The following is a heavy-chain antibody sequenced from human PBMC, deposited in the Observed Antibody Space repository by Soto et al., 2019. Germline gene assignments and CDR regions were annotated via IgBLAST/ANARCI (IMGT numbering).Heavy chain of an antibody. CDR1: GGTFSSYA. V-gene: IGHV1-69*12. J-gene: IGHJ6*02. CDR2: IIPIFGTA. Sequence: QVQLVQSGAEVKKPGSSVKVSCKASGGTFSSYAISWVRQAPGQGLEWMGGIIPIFGTANYAQKFQGRVTITAAESKSTAYMELSSLRSEDTGVYYCARVRGYSYPLPQRNGMDVWGQGTTVTVSS. CDR3: ARVRGYSYPLPQRNGMDV. D-gene: IGHD5-18*01.